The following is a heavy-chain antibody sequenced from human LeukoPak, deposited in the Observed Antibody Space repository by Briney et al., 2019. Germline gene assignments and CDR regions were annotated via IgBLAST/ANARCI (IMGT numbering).Heavy chain of an antibody. CDR1: RFTLTNYW. J-gene: IGHJ4*02. Sequence: GGSLRLSCAASRFTLTNYWMSWVRQAPGKGLEWVANIKQDGSETYYVDSVKGRFTISRDNAKNSLSLQMNSLRAEDTAVYYCARQRGSGCLDYWGQGTLVTVSS. CDR3: ARQRGSGCLDY. CDR2: IKQDGSET. V-gene: IGHV3-7*01. D-gene: IGHD6-19*01.